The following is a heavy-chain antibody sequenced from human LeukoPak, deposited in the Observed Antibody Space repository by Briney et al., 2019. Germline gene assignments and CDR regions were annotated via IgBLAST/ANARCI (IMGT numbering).Heavy chain of an antibody. J-gene: IGHJ3*02. CDR1: GFTFSSYW. CDR3: ARSPPLWNGDAFDI. V-gene: IGHV3-7*01. D-gene: IGHD1-1*01. CDR2: IKQDGREK. Sequence: GGSLRLSCAASGFTFSSYWMSWVRQAPGKGLEWVANIKQDGREKYYVDSVKGRFTISRDNAKNSLYLQMNSLRAEDTAVYYCARSPPLWNGDAFDIWGQGTMVTVSS.